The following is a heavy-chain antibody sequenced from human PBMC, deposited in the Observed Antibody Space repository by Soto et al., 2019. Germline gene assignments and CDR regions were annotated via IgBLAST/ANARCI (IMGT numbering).Heavy chain of an antibody. CDR1: GYTFTIYD. D-gene: IGHD1-7*01. V-gene: IGHV1-8*01. CDR2: MNPNSGNT. CDR3: ARFSDGKGNSFDY. Sequence: GASVKVSCKASGYTFTIYDINWVRQATGQGLEWMGWMNPNSGNTGYAQKFQGRVTMTRNTSISTAYMELSSLRSEDTAVYYCARFSDGKGNSFDYWGQGTLVTVSS. J-gene: IGHJ4*02.